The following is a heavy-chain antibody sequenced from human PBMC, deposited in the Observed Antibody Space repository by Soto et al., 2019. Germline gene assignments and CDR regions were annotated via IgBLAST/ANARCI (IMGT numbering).Heavy chain of an antibody. D-gene: IGHD2-21*02. CDR2: VNPSGGHT. Sequence: QVQLVQSGAEVKKPGASVKVSCKASGDTFTDYYIHWVRQAPGQGLEWMGTVNPSGGHTTYAQHFLGRMTMTRDTSTSTLYRELTSLTSVDTAVYYCARGGHVVVVTAALDYWGQGTLVTVSS. CDR3: ARGGHVVVVTAALDY. V-gene: IGHV1-46*01. J-gene: IGHJ4*02. CDR1: GDTFTDYY.